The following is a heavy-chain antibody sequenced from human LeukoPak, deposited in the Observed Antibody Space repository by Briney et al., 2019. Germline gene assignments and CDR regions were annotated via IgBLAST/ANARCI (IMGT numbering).Heavy chain of an antibody. V-gene: IGHV3-64D*09. D-gene: IGHD3-22*01. CDR3: VRNKPTGIYGDSSGYYWGLLDF. Sequence: GGSLRLSCSASGFPFSSYAMHWVRQAPGEGLEYVSAISDSGGSTYYADSVKGRFTISRDNSKNTLYLQMSSLRPEDTAVYYCVRNKPTGIYGDSSGYYWGLLDFWGQGTLVTVSS. CDR1: GFPFSSYA. CDR2: ISDSGGST. J-gene: IGHJ4*02.